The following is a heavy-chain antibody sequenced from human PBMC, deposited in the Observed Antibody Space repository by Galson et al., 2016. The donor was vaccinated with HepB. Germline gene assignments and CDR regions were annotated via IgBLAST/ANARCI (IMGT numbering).Heavy chain of an antibody. CDR3: ARDLLLIVGATEYYFDH. Sequence: SLRLSCAASGFTFSNYGMHWVRQAPGKGLEWVAVIWFDGRNNYYADTVKGRFTNSRDNSKNTLYLKMNSLRGEDTAVYYCARDLLLIVGATEYYFDHWGQGTLVTVSS. J-gene: IGHJ4*02. CDR2: IWFDGRNN. V-gene: IGHV3-33*01. D-gene: IGHD1-26*01. CDR1: GFTFSNYG.